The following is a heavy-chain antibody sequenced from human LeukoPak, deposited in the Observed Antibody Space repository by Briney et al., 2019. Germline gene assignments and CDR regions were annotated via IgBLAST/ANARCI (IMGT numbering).Heavy chain of an antibody. CDR1: GFTFKNYG. CDR3: AKAEGYDILTGLDY. V-gene: IGHV3-30*18. J-gene: IGHJ4*02. CDR2: ISYDGSIK. D-gene: IGHD3-9*01. Sequence: GGSLRLSCAASGFTFKNYGMHWVRQAPGKGLEWVAVISYDGSIKYYADSVKGRFTISRDNSKNTLYLQMNSLRTEDTAVYYCAKAEGYDILTGLDYWGQGTLVTVSS.